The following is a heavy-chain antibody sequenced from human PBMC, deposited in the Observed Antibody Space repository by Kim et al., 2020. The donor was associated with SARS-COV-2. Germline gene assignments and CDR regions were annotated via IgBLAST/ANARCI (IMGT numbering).Heavy chain of an antibody. CDR3: ATLDSSSWYVAYYFDY. CDR2: FDPEDGET. V-gene: IGHV1-24*01. D-gene: IGHD6-13*01. Sequence: ASVKVSCKVSGYTLTELSMHWVRQAPGKGLEWMGGFDPEDGETIYAQKFQGRVTMTEDTSTDTAYMELSSLRSEDTAVYYCATLDSSSWYVAYYFDYWGQGTLVTVSS. CDR1: GYTLTELS. J-gene: IGHJ4*02.